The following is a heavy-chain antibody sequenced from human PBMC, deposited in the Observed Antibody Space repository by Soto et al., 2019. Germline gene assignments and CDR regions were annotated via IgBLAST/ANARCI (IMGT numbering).Heavy chain of an antibody. J-gene: IGHJ6*02. CDR3: ASSGSYTGYGMDV. D-gene: IGHD1-26*01. Sequence: QVQLQESGPGLVKPSQTLSLTCTVSGGSISRGDYYSSWIRQPPGKGLEWIGHIYYSGRTFYNPSLKSRVTVSVDTSKNQFSLKLSSVTAADTAVYYCASSGSYTGYGMDVWGQGTTVTVSS. CDR1: GGSISRGDYY. CDR2: IYYSGRT. V-gene: IGHV4-30-4*01.